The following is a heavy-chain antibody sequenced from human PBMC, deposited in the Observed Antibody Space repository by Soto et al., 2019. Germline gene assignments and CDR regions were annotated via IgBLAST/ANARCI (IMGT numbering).Heavy chain of an antibody. Sequence: QVQLVQSGAEVKKPGSSVKVSCKASGGTFSSYAISWVRQAPGQGLEWMGGIIPIFGTANYAQKFQGRVTITEDKATSTADMELGSLSAEDTALYYCGRMKVYSSSSYDAFDNWGQGTMVTVSS. D-gene: IGHD6-13*01. CDR1: GGTFSSYA. CDR2: IIPIFGTA. V-gene: IGHV1-69*06. J-gene: IGHJ4*02. CDR3: GRMKVYSSSSYDAFDN.